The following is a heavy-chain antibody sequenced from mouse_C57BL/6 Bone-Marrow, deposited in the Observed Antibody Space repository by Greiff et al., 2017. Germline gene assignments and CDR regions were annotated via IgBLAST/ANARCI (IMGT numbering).Heavy chain of an antibody. CDR1: GYSLTSDY. D-gene: IGHD2-3*01. CDR3: ARYLYPYYFDY. Sequence: EVPLMESGPGLAKPSQTLSLTCSVTGYSLTSDYWNWIRKFPGNKLEYIGYLHYSGNPYYNPSLKIRISITRDTSKTQYYLQLNSVTTEDTATYYCARYLYPYYFDYWGQGTTLTVSS. V-gene: IGHV3-8*01. J-gene: IGHJ2*01. CDR2: LHYSGNP.